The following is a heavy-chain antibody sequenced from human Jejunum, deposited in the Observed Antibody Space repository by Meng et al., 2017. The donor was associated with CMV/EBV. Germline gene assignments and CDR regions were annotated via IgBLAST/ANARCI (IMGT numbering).Heavy chain of an antibody. V-gene: IGHV4-39*01. D-gene: IGHD6-13*01. J-gene: IGHJ5*02. CDR2: IYYSGSA. CDR3: ARRATTGAGAGTFWFDP. Sequence: SISSPNETGAWIRRPPGKGLEGIGSIYYSGSADHNPSLTGRVTISVDTSKSQVSLKLNSVTAADTAVYYCARRATTGAGAGTFWFDPWGQGTLVTVSS. CDR1: SISSPNET.